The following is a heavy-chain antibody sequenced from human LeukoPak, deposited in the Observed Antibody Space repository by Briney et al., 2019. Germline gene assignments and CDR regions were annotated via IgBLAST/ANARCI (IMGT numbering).Heavy chain of an antibody. J-gene: IGHJ3*02. CDR1: GYSISSGYY. Sequence: SETLSLTCAVSGYSISSGYYWGWIRQPPGKGLEWIGSIYHSGSTYYNPSLKSRVTISVDTSKNQFSLKLGSVTAADTAVYYCARHRSGPNAFDIWGQGTMVTVSS. CDR3: ARHRSGPNAFDI. V-gene: IGHV4-38-2*01. CDR2: IYHSGST. D-gene: IGHD3-3*01.